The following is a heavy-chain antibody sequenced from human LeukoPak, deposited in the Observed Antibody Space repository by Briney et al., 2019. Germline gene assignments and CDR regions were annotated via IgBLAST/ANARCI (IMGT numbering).Heavy chain of an antibody. Sequence: GESLKISCKGSGYSFTSYWIGWVRQMPGKGLEWMGTIFPGDSDTRYSPSFQGQVTISADTSINTAYLQWTSLKASDTAMYYCAIHYCSRTTCPLAYWGQGTLVTVSS. CDR1: GYSFTSYW. V-gene: IGHV5-51*01. J-gene: IGHJ4*02. CDR2: IFPGDSDT. CDR3: AIHYCSRTTCPLAY. D-gene: IGHD2-2*01.